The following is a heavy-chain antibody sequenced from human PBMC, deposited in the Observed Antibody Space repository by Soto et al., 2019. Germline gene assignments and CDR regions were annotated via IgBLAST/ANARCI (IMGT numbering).Heavy chain of an antibody. J-gene: IGHJ6*02. CDR3: VEDWNGNKCPCLDV. Sequence: EVEVLESGGGLQQPGGSLRLSCVASGFTFNAHAMTWVRQGPGVGLEWTSSISGDGKSTYYAGSVKGRFTVSRDNSKKTLTLGMKRLEVEETAKNYCVEDWNGNKCPCLDVWGQGTTVTVSS. V-gene: IGHV3-23*01. CDR1: GFTFNAHA. CDR2: ISGDGKST. D-gene: IGHD1-1*01.